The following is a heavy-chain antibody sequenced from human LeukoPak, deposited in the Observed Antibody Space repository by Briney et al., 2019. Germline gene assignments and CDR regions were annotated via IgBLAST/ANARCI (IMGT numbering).Heavy chain of an antibody. J-gene: IGHJ5*02. CDR2: ISYDGSNK. D-gene: IGHD4-17*01. Sequence: GGSLRLSCAASGFTFSSYAMHWVRQAPGKGLEWVAVISYDGSNKYYADSVKGRFTISRDNSKNTLYLQMNSLRGEDAAVYYCAKERQTGDYFTSDRWGQGTLVTVSS. CDR1: GFTFSSYA. CDR3: AKERQTGDYFTSDR. V-gene: IGHV3-30*18.